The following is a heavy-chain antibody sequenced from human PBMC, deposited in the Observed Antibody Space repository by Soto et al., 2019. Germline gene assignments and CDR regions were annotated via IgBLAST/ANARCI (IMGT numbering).Heavy chain of an antibody. Sequence: EVQLVESGGGLVQPGGSLKLSCAASGFTFSGSAIHWVRQASGKGLEWVGRIRSKANSYATAYAVSVKGRFTVSRDDTKNTAYLQIDSLKTEDSAVYYCTSPRATSWGYFDPWCRGTLVTVSS. D-gene: IGHD5-12*01. CDR1: GFTFSGSA. CDR2: IRSKANSYAT. J-gene: IGHJ5*02. V-gene: IGHV3-73*02. CDR3: TSPRATSWGYFDP.